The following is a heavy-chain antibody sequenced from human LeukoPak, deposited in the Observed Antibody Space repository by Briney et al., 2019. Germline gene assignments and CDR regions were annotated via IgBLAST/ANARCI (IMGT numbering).Heavy chain of an antibody. V-gene: IGHV4-59*01. Sequence: SETLSLTCTVSGGSISSYYWSWIRQPPGKGLEWIGYVYYSGITTYNPSLKSRVTISVDTPKNQFSLKLSSVTAADTAVYYCARGMDTFYFDYWGRGTLVTVSS. CDR1: GGSISSYY. J-gene: IGHJ4*02. D-gene: IGHD5-18*01. CDR3: ARGMDTFYFDY. CDR2: VYYSGIT.